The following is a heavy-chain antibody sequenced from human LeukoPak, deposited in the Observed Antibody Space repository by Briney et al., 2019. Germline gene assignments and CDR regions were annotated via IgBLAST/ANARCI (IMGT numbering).Heavy chain of an antibody. Sequence: SETLSLTCAVSGGSISGLYWSWTRQPPGKGLEWVGFMYSSGTTYYNPSLKSRLTIAIDTSSNQFSLRVRSVTAADSAVYYCARHVMRNHPGGSSYTHAFDVWGHGTRVTVSS. CDR3: ARHVMRNHPGGSSYTHAFDV. V-gene: IGHV4-59*08. CDR1: GGSISGLY. CDR2: MYSSGTT. D-gene: IGHD2-8*02. J-gene: IGHJ3*01.